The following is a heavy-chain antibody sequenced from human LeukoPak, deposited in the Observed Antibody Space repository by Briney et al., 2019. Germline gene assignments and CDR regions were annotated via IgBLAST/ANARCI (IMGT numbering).Heavy chain of an antibody. V-gene: IGHV4-39*01. CDR3: ARGGSVTYRIDY. CDR1: GGSISSYY. D-gene: IGHD1-14*01. Sequence: SETLSLTCTVSGGSISSYYWGWLRQPPGKGLEGIGSTYYSGSNYYNTSLKSRVTISVDTSKNQFSLKLNSVTAADTAVYYCARGGSVTYRIDYWGQGTLVTVSS. CDR2: TYYSGSN. J-gene: IGHJ4*02.